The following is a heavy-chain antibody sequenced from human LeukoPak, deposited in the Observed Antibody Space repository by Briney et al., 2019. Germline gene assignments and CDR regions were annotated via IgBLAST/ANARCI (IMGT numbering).Heavy chain of an antibody. CDR3: ARRMTTEASNWFDP. Sequence: NASETLSLTCAVYGGSISSYYWSWIRQPPGKGLEWIGYIYYSGSTNYNPSLKSRVTISVDTSKNQFSLKLSSVTAADTAVYYCARRMTTEASNWFDPWGQGTLVTVSS. CDR1: GGSISSYY. D-gene: IGHD4-11*01. V-gene: IGHV4-59*01. J-gene: IGHJ5*02. CDR2: IYYSGST.